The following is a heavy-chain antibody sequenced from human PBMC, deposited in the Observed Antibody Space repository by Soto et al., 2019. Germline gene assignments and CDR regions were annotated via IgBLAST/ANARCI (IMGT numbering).Heavy chain of an antibody. CDR3: ARRRTSYGLDV. Sequence: SETLSLTCTVSGGSISSWSYYWGWIRQPPGKGLEWIGSIDYSGNTYYDPSLQSRVTISVDTSKNHFSLKLSSVTAADTALYYCARRRTSYGLDVWGQGTTVTVSS. J-gene: IGHJ6*02. V-gene: IGHV4-39*02. CDR1: GGSISSWSYY. CDR2: IDYSGNT.